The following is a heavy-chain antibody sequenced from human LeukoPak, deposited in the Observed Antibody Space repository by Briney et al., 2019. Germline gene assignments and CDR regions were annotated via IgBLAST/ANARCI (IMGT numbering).Heavy chain of an antibody. CDR1: GYTFTGYY. J-gene: IGHJ4*02. V-gene: IGHV1-2*02. CDR3: ARKVTGTISFDY. CDR2: INPNSGGT. Sequence: ASVKVSCKASGYTFTGYYMNWVRQAPGQGLEWMGWINPNSGGTNYAQKFQGRVTMTRDTSISTAYMELSRLRSDDTAVYYCARKVTGTISFDYWGQGTLVTVSS. D-gene: IGHD1-20*01.